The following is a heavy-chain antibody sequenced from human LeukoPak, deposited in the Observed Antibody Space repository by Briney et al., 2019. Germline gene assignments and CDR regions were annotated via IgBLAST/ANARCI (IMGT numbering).Heavy chain of an antibody. J-gene: IGHJ6*02. V-gene: IGHV4-59*08. CDR3: ARLTPGYSSSWYYYGMDV. Sequence: SETLSLTCTVSGGSISSYYWSWIRQPPGKGLELIGYIYYSWSTNYNPSLKSRVTISVDTYTNQFYLKLSYVTAADTAVYYCARLTPGYSSSWYYYGMDVWGQGTTVTVSS. D-gene: IGHD6-13*01. CDR2: IYYSWST. CDR1: GGSISSYY.